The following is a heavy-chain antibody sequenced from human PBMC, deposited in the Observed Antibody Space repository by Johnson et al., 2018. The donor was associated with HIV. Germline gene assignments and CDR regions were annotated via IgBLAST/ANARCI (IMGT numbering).Heavy chain of an antibody. CDR3: ARGPARADAFDI. D-gene: IGHD6-6*01. J-gene: IGHJ3*02. CDR2: ISSSGSTI. CDR1: GFTFSSYW. V-gene: IGHV3-48*01. Sequence: VQLVESGGGLVQPGGSLRLSCVASGFTFSSYWMSWVRQAPGKGLEWVSYISSSGSTIYYVDSVKGRFTVSRDNSKNTLYLQMNSLRAEDTAVYYCARGPARADAFDIWGQGTRVTVSS.